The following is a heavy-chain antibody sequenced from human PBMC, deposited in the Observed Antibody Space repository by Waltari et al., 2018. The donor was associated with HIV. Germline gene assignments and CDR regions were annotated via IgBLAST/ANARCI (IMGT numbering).Heavy chain of an antibody. CDR3: ASLHIATSGSEFDF. J-gene: IGHJ4*02. D-gene: IGHD1-1*01. Sequence: VQLKQCGAGLLKPSETLSLPCAVYGGSFSGSYWSWLRQSPGAGLEWIGERNYSGNTKFNPSLKSRVSTSGDTTLNQVSLKLCSLTAADTTVYYCASLHIATSGSEFDFWGQGTVVTVSS. CDR2: RNYSGNT. V-gene: IGHV4-34*02. CDR1: GGSFSGSY.